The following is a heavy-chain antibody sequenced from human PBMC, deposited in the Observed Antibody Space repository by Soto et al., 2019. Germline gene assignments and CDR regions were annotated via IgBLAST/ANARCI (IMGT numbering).Heavy chain of an antibody. CDR2: ISYDGSNK. CDR1: GFTFSSYA. J-gene: IGHJ3*02. V-gene: IGHV3-30-3*01. CDR3: ARGGAVAGITRSHDAFDI. Sequence: QVQLVESGGGVVQPGRSLRLSCAASGFTFSSYAMHWVRQAPGKGLEWVAVISYDGSNKYYADSVKGRFTISRDNSKNTLYLQMNSLRAEDTAVYYCARGGAVAGITRSHDAFDIWGQGTMVTVSS. D-gene: IGHD6-19*01.